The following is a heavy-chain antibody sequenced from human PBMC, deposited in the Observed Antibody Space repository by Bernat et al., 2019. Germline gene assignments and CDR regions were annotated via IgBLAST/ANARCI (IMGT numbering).Heavy chain of an antibody. CDR3: AKGYSGGGYYFDY. Sequence: QVQLVESGGGVVQPGRSLRLSCAASGFTFSSYGMHWVRQAPGKGLEWVAVISYDGSNKYYADSVKGRFSISRDKSKNRLYMPMNSLRAEDTAVYYCAKGYSGGGYYFDYWGEGNLVTVSS. D-gene: IGHD6-19*01. V-gene: IGHV3-30*18. J-gene: IGHJ4*02. CDR1: GFTFSSYG. CDR2: ISYDGSNK.